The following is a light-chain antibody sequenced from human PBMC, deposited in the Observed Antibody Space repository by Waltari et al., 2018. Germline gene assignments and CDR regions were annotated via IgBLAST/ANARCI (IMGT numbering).Light chain of an antibody. J-gene: IGLJ2*01. Sequence: QSVLTQPPSVSAAPGQQVTISCSGSSSNIGQTYVSWYQHLPGTAPKLLIYESKKRPSGIPDRFSGSNSGTTATLGITGLQTGDEADYYCGTWDSSLNVELIGGGTKLTVL. CDR3: GTWDSSLNVEL. CDR2: ESK. CDR1: SSNIGQTY. V-gene: IGLV1-51*01.